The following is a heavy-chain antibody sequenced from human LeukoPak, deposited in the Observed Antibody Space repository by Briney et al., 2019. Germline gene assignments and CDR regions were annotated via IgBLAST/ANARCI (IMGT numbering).Heavy chain of an antibody. D-gene: IGHD6-13*01. CDR1: GFTFSSYS. CDR3: ARVAVAAAGTDY. CDR2: ISSNNDYI. J-gene: IGHJ4*02. Sequence: GGSLRLSCAASGFTFSSYSMNWVRQAPGKGLEGVSSISSNNDYIYYADSVKGRFTISRDNAKNSLFLQMNSLRAEDTAVYYCARVAVAAAGTDYWGQGTLVTVSS. V-gene: IGHV3-21*01.